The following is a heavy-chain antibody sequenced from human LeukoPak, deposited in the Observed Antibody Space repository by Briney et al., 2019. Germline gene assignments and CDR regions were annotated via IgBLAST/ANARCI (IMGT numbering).Heavy chain of an antibody. Sequence: SQTLSLTCTVSGGSISSGGYYWSWIRQHPGKGLEWIGYIYYSGSTYYNPSLKSRVTISVDTSKNQFSLKLSSVTAAGTAVYYCARGIRKNYDYVWGSYRLFYYYMDVWGKGTTVTVSS. D-gene: IGHD3-16*02. CDR1: GGSISSGGYY. CDR2: IYYSGST. J-gene: IGHJ6*03. V-gene: IGHV4-31*03. CDR3: ARGIRKNYDYVWGSYRLFYYYMDV.